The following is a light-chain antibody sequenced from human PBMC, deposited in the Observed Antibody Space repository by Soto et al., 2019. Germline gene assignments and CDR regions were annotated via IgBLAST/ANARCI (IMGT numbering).Light chain of an antibody. Sequence: DIQMTQSPSTLSASVGDRVTITCRASQTISNWLAWYQQRPGKAPRLLIYDASTLEGGVPSRFSGSGSGTEFTLTIARLLPDDFATYYCQQYNTYSPPWTFGQGTRVQIK. CDR1: QTISNW. J-gene: IGKJ1*01. CDR3: QQYNTYSPPWT. V-gene: IGKV1-5*01. CDR2: DAS.